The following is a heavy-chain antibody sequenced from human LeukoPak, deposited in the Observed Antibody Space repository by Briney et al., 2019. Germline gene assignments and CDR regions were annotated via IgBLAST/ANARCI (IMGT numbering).Heavy chain of an antibody. D-gene: IGHD2-8*01. CDR3: ARVENLDCTSGVCYSSEFDY. J-gene: IGHJ4*02. CDR1: GGTFSSYG. Sequence: EASVKVSCKASGGTFSSYGFSWVRQAPGQGLEWMGGIVPVFRTSNYAQKVQGRVTITADKSTTTAYMELSSLRSEDTAVYYCARVENLDCTSGVCYSSEFDYWGQGTLVTVSS. CDR2: IVPVFRTS. V-gene: IGHV1-69*06.